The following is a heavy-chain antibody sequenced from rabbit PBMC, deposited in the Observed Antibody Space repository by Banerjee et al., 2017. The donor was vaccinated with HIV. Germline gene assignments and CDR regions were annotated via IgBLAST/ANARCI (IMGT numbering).Heavy chain of an antibody. CDR3: ARDLAGVIGWNFNL. J-gene: IGHJ4*01. Sequence: QSLEESGGDLVKPGASLTLTCKASGFSFSSGYDMCWVRQAAGKGLEWIACLYGGTTHYIYYASWAKGRFTISKTSSTTVTLQLTSLTAADSATSLCARDLAGVIGWNFNLWGQGTLVTVS. CDR1: GFSFSSGYD. V-gene: IGHV1S40*01. D-gene: IGHD4-1*01. CDR2: LYGGTTHYI.